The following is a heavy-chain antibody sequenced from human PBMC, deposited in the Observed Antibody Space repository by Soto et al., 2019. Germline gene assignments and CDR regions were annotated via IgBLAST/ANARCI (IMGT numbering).Heavy chain of an antibody. CDR1: GGSINSDGYS. CDR2: IYNSGNT. CDR3: GKGPYCSGGICYGDAFDI. D-gene: IGHD2-15*01. V-gene: IGHV4-30-2*01. J-gene: IGHJ3*02. Sequence: QLQLQESGSGLVKPSQTLSLTCTVSGGSINSDGYSWSWIRQPPGKGLEWIGYIYNSGNTYYNPSLKSRVPKSIGRSKNQVSLKLSFGTAAGPGVYYCGKGPYCSGGICYGDAFDIWGQGTMVTVSS.